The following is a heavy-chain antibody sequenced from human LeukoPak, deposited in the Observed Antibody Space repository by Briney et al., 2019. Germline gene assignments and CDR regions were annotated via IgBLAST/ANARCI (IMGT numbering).Heavy chain of an antibody. CDR3: ARNNYVTHFYGLDV. CDR1: GGSINSYY. V-gene: IGHV4-59*01. CDR2: IYYSGST. D-gene: IGHD4-11*01. Sequence: SETLSLTCTVSGGSINSYYWSWIRQPPGKGLEWIAYIYYSGSTNYNPSLKSRVTISVDTSKNQFSLKLSPVTAADTAVYFCARNNYVTHFYGLDVWGQGTTVTVSS. J-gene: IGHJ6*02.